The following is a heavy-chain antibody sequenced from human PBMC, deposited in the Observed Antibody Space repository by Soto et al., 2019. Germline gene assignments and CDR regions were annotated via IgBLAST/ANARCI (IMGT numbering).Heavy chain of an antibody. Sequence: PSETLSLTCAVYGGSFSGYYWSWIRQPPGKGLEWIGEINHSGSTNYNPSLKSRVTISVDTSKNQFSLKLTSVTAADTAVYYCARQGVAGTWDYYYYGMDVWGQGTTVTVSS. V-gene: IGHV4-34*01. CDR1: GGSFSGYY. CDR2: INHSGST. CDR3: ARQGVAGTWDYYYYGMDV. J-gene: IGHJ6*02. D-gene: IGHD6-19*01.